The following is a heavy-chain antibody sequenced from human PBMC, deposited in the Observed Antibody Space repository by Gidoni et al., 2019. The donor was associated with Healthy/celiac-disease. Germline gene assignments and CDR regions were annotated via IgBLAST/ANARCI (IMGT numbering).Heavy chain of an antibody. V-gene: IGHV1-2*04. Sequence: QVQLVQSGAEVKKHGASVKVSCKASGYTFTGYYMHWVRQAPGQGLEWMGWINPNSGGTNYALKFQGWVTMTRDTSISTAYMELSRLRSDDTAVYYCARDSTVHYYGMDVWGQGTTVTVSS. CDR2: INPNSGGT. D-gene: IGHD2-8*02. CDR3: ARDSTVHYYGMDV. CDR1: GYTFTGYY. J-gene: IGHJ6*02.